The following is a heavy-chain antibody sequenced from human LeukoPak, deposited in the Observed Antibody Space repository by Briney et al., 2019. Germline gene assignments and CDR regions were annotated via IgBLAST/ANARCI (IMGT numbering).Heavy chain of an antibody. CDR3: ARLSSSDAFDI. CDR2: ISSSGSTI. D-gene: IGHD6-6*01. Sequence: GGSLRLSCAASGFTFSSYAMSWVRQAPGKGLEWVSYISSSGSTIYYADSVKGRFTISRDNAKNSLYLQMNSLRAEDTAVYYCARLSSSDAFDIWGQGTMVTVSS. CDR1: GFTFSSYA. J-gene: IGHJ3*02. V-gene: IGHV3-48*04.